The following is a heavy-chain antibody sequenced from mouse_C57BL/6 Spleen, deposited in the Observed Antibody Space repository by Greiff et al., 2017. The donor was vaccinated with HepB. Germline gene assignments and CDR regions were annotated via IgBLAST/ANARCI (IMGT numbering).Heavy chain of an antibody. Sequence: EVHLVESGGGLVKPGGSLKLSCAASGFTFSSYAMSWVRQTPEKRLEWVATISDGGSYTYYPDNVKGRFTIARDNARNNLYLQMSHLKSEDTAMYYCASDNGSLYYLDYWGQGTTLTVSS. J-gene: IGHJ2*01. V-gene: IGHV5-4*01. CDR2: ISDGGSYT. CDR3: ASDNGSLYYLDY. D-gene: IGHD1-1*02. CDR1: GFTFSSYA.